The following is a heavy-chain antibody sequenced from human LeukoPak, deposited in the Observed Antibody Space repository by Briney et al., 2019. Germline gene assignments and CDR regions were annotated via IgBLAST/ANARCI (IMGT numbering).Heavy chain of an antibody. Sequence: SGGSLRLSCAASGLSVSDYYMNWIRQAPGKGLEWISFISRSGSTIYYADSVKGGFTMSRDTTKNSVYLQMNSLRDEDTALYYCARERTPNRCDGSGKFDRYFDHWRQGTLVTVSS. CDR2: ISRSGSTI. J-gene: IGHJ4*02. CDR1: GLSVSDYY. V-gene: IGHV3-11*04. D-gene: IGHD3-10*01. CDR3: ARERTPNRCDGSGKFDRYFDH.